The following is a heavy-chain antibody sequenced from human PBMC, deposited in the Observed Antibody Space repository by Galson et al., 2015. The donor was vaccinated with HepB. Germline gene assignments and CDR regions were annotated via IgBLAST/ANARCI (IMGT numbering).Heavy chain of an antibody. CDR3: AREAHHN. V-gene: IGHV4-61*02. CDR1: GGSISSGSYY. J-gene: IGHJ4*02. Sequence: TLSLTCTVSGGSISSGSYYWSWIRQPAGKGLEWIGRIYTSGSTNYNPSLKSRVTMSVDTSKNQFSLKLSSVTAADTAVYYCAREAHHNWGQGTLVTVSS. CDR2: IYTSGST.